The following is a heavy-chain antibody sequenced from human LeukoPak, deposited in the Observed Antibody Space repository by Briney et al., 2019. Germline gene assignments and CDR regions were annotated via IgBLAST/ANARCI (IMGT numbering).Heavy chain of an antibody. J-gene: IGHJ6*03. V-gene: IGHV1-2*02. Sequence: ASVKVSCKASGYTFTGYYMHWVRQAPGQGLEWMGWINPNSGGTNYAQKFQGRVTMTRDTSISTAYMELSRLRSDDTAVYYCXRSYYYGSGSIYYYYMDVXXKGTTVTVS. D-gene: IGHD3-10*01. CDR1: GYTFTGYY. CDR2: INPNSGGT. CDR3: XRSYYYGSGSIYYYYMDV.